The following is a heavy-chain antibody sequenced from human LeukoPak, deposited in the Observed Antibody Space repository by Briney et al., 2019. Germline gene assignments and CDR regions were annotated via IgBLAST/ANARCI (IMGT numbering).Heavy chain of an antibody. CDR3: ARRGGSGWSTGYYFDY. Sequence: SETLSLTCTVSGGSISSYYWSWIRQPPGKGLEWFGYIYYSGSTNYNPSLKSRVTISVDTSKNQFSLKLSSVTAADTAVYYCARRGGSGWSTGYYFDYWGQGTLVTVSS. CDR2: IYYSGST. V-gene: IGHV4-59*01. CDR1: GGSISSYY. J-gene: IGHJ4*02. D-gene: IGHD6-19*01.